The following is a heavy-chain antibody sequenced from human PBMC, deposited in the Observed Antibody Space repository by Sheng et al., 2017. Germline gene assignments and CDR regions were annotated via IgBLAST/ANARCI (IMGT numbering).Heavy chain of an antibody. V-gene: IGHV3-66*01. CDR1: GFTVSSNY. CDR2: IYSGGST. Sequence: EVQLVESGGGLVQPRGSLRLSCAASGFTVSSNYMSWVRQAPGKGLEWVSVIYSGGSTYYADSVKGRFTISRDNSKNTLYLQMNSLRVEDTAVYYCARDRVFDIWGQGTMVTVSS. CDR3: ARDRVFDI. J-gene: IGHJ3*02.